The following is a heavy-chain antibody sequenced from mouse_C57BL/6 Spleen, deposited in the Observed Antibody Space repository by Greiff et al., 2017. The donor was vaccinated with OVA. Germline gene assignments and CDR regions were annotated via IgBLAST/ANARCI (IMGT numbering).Heavy chain of an antibody. Sequence: QVQLQQSGPELVKPGASVKISCKASGYAFSSSWMNWVKQRPGKGLEWIGRIYPGDGDTNYNGKFKGKATLTADKSSSPAYMPLSSLTSEDSSVYFCASPFYVSSYPWFAYWGQGTLVTVSA. J-gene: IGHJ3*01. CDR3: ASPFYVSSYPWFAY. D-gene: IGHD1-1*01. CDR2: IYPGDGDT. V-gene: IGHV1-82*01. CDR1: GYAFSSSW.